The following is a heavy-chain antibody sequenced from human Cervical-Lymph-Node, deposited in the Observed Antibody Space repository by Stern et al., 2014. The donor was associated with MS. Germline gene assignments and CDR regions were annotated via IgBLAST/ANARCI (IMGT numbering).Heavy chain of an antibody. CDR3: VSASRYSGYTYYGMDV. CDR2: ISAISTYI. CDR1: GFNFPNYN. J-gene: IGHJ6*02. V-gene: IGHV3-21*06. D-gene: IGHD5-12*01. Sequence: EVQLEESGGGLVKPGGSLRLSCAASGFNFPNYNMHWVRQAPGRGLEWVSFISAISTYIYYADSVKGRFTISRDNAKNLLYLQMNSLRAEDTAVYYCVSASRYSGYTYYGMDVWGQGTTVTVSS.